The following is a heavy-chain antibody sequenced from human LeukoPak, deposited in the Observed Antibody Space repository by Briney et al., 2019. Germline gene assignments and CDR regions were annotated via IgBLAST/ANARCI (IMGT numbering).Heavy chain of an antibody. V-gene: IGHV7-4-1*01. Sequence: GASVKVSCKASGYTFTSYAMNWVRQAPGQGLEWMGWINTNTGNPTYAQGFTGRFVFSLDTSVSTAYLQIGSLKAEDTAVYYCARDSSSWWDYYYYYMDVWGKGTTVTISS. D-gene: IGHD6-13*01. CDR3: ARDSSSWWDYYYYYMDV. J-gene: IGHJ6*03. CDR1: GYTFTSYA. CDR2: INTNTGNP.